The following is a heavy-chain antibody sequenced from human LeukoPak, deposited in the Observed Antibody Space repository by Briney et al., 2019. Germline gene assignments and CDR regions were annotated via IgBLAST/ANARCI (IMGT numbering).Heavy chain of an antibody. J-gene: IGHJ4*02. CDR1: GGTFSSYA. Sequence: GASVKVSCKASGGTFSSYAISWVRQAPGQGLEWMGGIIPLFGTANYAQNFQGRVTITTDESTSTAYMGLSSLRSDDTAVYHCARRGRSCSSTSCYDYFDYWGQGTLVTVSS. V-gene: IGHV1-69*05. CDR2: IIPLFGTA. D-gene: IGHD2-2*01. CDR3: ARRGRSCSSTSCYDYFDY.